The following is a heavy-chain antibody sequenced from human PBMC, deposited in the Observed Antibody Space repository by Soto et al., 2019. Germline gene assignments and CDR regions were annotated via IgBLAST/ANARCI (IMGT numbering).Heavy chain of an antibody. CDR1: GGSISSGDYY. J-gene: IGHJ5*02. V-gene: IGHV4-30-4*01. CDR3: AKGPWQPPHCFDP. Sequence: SETLSLTCTVSGGSISSGDYYWSWIHQPPGKGLERIGYIYYSGSTYYNQSLKSRVTISVDTSKNQFSLKLGSVTAADTAVYYCAKGPWQPPHCFDPWGLGTLVTVSS. D-gene: IGHD6-13*01. CDR2: IYYSGST.